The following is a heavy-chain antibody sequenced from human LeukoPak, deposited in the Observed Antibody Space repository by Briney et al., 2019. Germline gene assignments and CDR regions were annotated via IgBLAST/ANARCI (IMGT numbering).Heavy chain of an antibody. CDR2: IKQDGSEK. D-gene: IGHD3-22*01. J-gene: IGHJ4*02. Sequence: PWGSLRLSCAASGFTFSSYWMSWVRQAPGKGLEWVANIKQDGSEKYYVDSVKGRFTISRDNAKNTLYLQVNSLRAEDTAVYHCRYYDSSGVGKIDYWGQGTLVTVSS. CDR3: RYYDSSGVGKIDY. V-gene: IGHV3-7*01. CDR1: GFTFSSYW.